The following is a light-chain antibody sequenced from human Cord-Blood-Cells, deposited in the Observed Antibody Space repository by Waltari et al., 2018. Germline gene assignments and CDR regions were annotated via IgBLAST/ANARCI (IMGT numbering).Light chain of an antibody. CDR2: ENN. Sequence: QSVLTQPPSVSAAPGQKVTISCSGSSPNIGNNYVSWYQQLQGTAPKLLIYENNKRPSGIPDRFSGSKSGTSATLGITGLQTGDEADYYCGTWDSSLSAYVFGTGTKVTVL. CDR1: SPNIGNNY. V-gene: IGLV1-51*02. CDR3: GTWDSSLSAYV. J-gene: IGLJ1*01.